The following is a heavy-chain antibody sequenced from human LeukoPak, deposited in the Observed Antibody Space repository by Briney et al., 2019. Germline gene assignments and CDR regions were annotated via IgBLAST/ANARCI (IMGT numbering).Heavy chain of an antibody. J-gene: IGHJ4*02. Sequence: QSGGSLRLSCAASGFIFSKSWMSWVRQAPGKGLEWVANMNGDGSVKDYVDSVKGRFTISRDNARQSLYLQMSDLRAEDTAVYYCATYTHWVAGDVWGQGTLVTVSS. D-gene: IGHD3-16*01. V-gene: IGHV3-7*01. CDR2: MNGDGSVK. CDR3: ATYTHWVAGDV. CDR1: GFIFSKSW.